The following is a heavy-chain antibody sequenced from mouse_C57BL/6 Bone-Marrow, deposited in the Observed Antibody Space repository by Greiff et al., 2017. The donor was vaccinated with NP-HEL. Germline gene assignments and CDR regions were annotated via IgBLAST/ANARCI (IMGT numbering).Heavy chain of an antibody. J-gene: IGHJ2*01. D-gene: IGHD1-1*01. V-gene: IGHV1-81*01. CDR3: ARSTLPTVVASDY. Sequence: QVQLQQSGAELARPGASVKLSCKASGYTFTSYGISWVKQRTGQGLEWIGEIYPRSGNTYYIEKFKGKATLTADKSSSTAYMELRSLTSEDSAVYFCARSTLPTVVASDYWGQGTTLTVSS. CDR1: GYTFTSYG. CDR2: IYPRSGNT.